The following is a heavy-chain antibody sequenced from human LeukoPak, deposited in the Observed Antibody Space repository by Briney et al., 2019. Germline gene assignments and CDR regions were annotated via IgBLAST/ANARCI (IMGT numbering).Heavy chain of an antibody. CDR1: GFTFSSYA. Sequence: GGSLRLSCAASGFTFSSYAMSWVRQAPGKGLEWVSAISGSGGSTYYADSVKGRFTISRDNSKNTLYLQMNSLRAEDTAVYYCAKLNHIVVVTAMSRSDYWGQGTLVTVSS. J-gene: IGHJ4*02. V-gene: IGHV3-23*01. CDR3: AKLNHIVVVTAMSRSDY. CDR2: ISGSGGST. D-gene: IGHD2-21*02.